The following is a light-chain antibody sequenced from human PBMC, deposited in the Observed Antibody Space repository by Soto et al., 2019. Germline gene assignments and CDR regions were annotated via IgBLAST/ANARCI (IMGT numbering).Light chain of an antibody. Sequence: EIVMTHSPATLSVSPGERATLSCRASQSVSSNLAWYQQKPGQAPRLLIYGASTRATGIPARFSGSGSGTEFTLTISSLQSEDFAVYYCQQYTNWPLTFGGGTKVEIK. CDR3: QQYTNWPLT. J-gene: IGKJ4*01. V-gene: IGKV3-15*01. CDR2: GAS. CDR1: QSVSSN.